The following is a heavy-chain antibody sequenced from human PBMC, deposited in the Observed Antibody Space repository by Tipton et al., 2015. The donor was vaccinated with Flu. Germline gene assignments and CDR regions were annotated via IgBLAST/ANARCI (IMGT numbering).Heavy chain of an antibody. CDR1: GDSMGSRYY. J-gene: IGHJ4*02. D-gene: IGHD6-19*01. CDR2: FSASGGRT. CDR3: AKVIPEKVAGLDY. Sequence: LSLTYSVSGDSMGSRYYWGWIRQAPGKGLEWVSYFSASGGRTYYADSVKGRFTVSRDNVKNTLYLQMNNLRAEDTAIYYCAKVIPEKVAGLDYWGQGTLVTVSS. V-gene: IGHV3-23*01.